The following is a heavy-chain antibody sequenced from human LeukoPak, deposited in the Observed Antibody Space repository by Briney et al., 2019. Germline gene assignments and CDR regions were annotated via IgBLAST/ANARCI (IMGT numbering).Heavy chain of an antibody. CDR1: GYPFTGYY. CDR2: INPSGGNT. Sequence: ASVKVSCKASGYPFTGYYLHWVRQAPGQGLEWMGIINPSGGNTSYAQKFQGRVTMTRDTSTSTVYMELSSLRSEDTAVYYCARVQGYYYYGMDVWGQGTTVTVSS. J-gene: IGHJ6*02. V-gene: IGHV1-46*01. CDR3: ARVQGYYYYGMDV.